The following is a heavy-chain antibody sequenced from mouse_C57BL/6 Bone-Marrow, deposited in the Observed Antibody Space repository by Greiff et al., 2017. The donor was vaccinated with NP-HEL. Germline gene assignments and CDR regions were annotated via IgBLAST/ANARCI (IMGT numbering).Heavy chain of an antibody. V-gene: IGHV1-63*01. CDR2: IYPGGGYT. CDR1: GYTFTNYW. CDR3: ARGIYLDY. J-gene: IGHJ2*01. Sequence: VHLVESGAELVRPGTSVKMSCKASGYTFTNYWIGWAKQRPGHGLEWIGDIYPGGGYTNYNEKFKGKATLTADKSSSTAYMQFSSLTSEDSAIYYCARGIYLDYWGQGTTLTVSS.